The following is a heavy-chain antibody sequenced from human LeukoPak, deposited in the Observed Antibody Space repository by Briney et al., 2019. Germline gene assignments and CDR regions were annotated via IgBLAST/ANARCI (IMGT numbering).Heavy chain of an antibody. J-gene: IGHJ4*02. D-gene: IGHD3-10*01. Sequence: GGSLRLSCAASGFTFSSYAMSWVRQAPGKGLEWVSAISGSGGSTYYADSVKGRFTISRDNSKNTLYLQMNSLRADDTAVYYCATTMGRGPGGHFVSWGQGTLVTVSS. CDR1: GFTFSSYA. CDR2: ISGSGGST. CDR3: ATTMGRGPGGHFVS. V-gene: IGHV3-23*01.